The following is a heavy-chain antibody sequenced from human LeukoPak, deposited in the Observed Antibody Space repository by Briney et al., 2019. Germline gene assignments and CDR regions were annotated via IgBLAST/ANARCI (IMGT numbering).Heavy chain of an antibody. CDR2: ISYDGSNK. Sequence: GGSLRLSCAASGFTFSSYGMHWVRQAPGKGLEWVAVISYDGSNKYYADSVKSRFTISRDNSKNKLYLQMNSLRAEDTAVYYCAKEVRLVVTYYFDYWGQGTLVTVSS. CDR1: GFTFSSYG. D-gene: IGHD4-23*01. J-gene: IGHJ4*02. V-gene: IGHV3-30*18. CDR3: AKEVRLVVTYYFDY.